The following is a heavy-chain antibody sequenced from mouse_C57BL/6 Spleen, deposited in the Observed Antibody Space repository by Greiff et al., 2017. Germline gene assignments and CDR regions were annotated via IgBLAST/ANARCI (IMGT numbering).Heavy chain of an antibody. CDR1: GYTFTDYY. J-gene: IGHJ1*03. V-gene: IGHV1-26*01. Sequence: EVQLQQSGPELVKPGASVKISCKASGYTFTDYYMNWVKQSHGKSLEWIGDINPNNGGTSYNQKFKGKATLTVDKSSSTAYMELRSLTSEDSAVYYCARSWCLYGSSPCWYFDVWGTGTTVTVSS. D-gene: IGHD1-1*01. CDR3: ARSWCLYGSSPCWYFDV. CDR2: INPNNGGT.